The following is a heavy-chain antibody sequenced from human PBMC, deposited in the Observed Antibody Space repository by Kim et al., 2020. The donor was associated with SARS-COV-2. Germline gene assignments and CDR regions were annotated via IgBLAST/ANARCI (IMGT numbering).Heavy chain of an antibody. CDR2: IKQDGSEK. J-gene: IGHJ6*02. CDR1: GFTFSSYW. Sequence: GGSLRLSCAASGFTFSSYWMSWVRQAPGKGLEWVANIKQDGSEKYYVDTVKGRFTISRDNAKNALYLQMNSLRAEDTAVYYCARDPIVVVPAAMLGDYYYGMDVWGQGTPVTVSS. V-gene: IGHV3-7*03. D-gene: IGHD2-2*01. CDR3: ARDPIVVVPAAMLGDYYYGMDV.